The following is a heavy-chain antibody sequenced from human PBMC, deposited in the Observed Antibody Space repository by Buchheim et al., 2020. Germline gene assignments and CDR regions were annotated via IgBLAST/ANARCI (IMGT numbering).Heavy chain of an antibody. CDR2: ISYDGSNK. CDR3: AKGGVDTAMVSR. V-gene: IGHV3-30*18. CDR1: GFTFSSYG. Sequence: QVQLVESGGGVVQPGRSLRLSCAASGFTFSSYGMHWVRQAPGKGLEWVAVISYDGSNKYYADSVKGRFIISRDNSKNTLYLQMNSLRAEDTAVYYCAKGGVDTAMVSRWGQGTL. D-gene: IGHD5-18*01. J-gene: IGHJ4*02.